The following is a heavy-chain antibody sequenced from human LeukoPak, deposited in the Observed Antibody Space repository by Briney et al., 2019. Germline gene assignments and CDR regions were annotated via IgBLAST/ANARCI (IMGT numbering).Heavy chain of an antibody. Sequence: GSLRLSCAASGFTFSHYWMSWVRQAPGKGLEWVANIKQDGSDKYYVDSVKGRFTISRDIAKNSLYLQMNSLRAEDTAVYYCARDERKRYSSGWYDRYYYYMDVWGKGTTVTISS. J-gene: IGHJ6*03. CDR2: IKQDGSDK. CDR3: ARDERKRYSSGWYDRYYYYMDV. CDR1: GFTFSHYW. D-gene: IGHD6-19*01. V-gene: IGHV3-7*01.